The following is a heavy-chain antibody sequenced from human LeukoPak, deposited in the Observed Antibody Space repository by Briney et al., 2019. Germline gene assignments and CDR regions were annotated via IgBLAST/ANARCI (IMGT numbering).Heavy chain of an antibody. CDR1: GGSISSTSYY. V-gene: IGHV4-39*07. J-gene: IGHJ5*02. CDR3: ARVQSRLSWFDP. CDR2: IYYSGST. Sequence: SETLSLTCTVSGGSISSTSYYWGWIRQPPGKGLEWIGSIYYSGSTYYNPSLKSRVTISVDTSKNQFSLKLSSVTAADTAVYYCARVQSRLSWFDPWGQGTLVTVSS.